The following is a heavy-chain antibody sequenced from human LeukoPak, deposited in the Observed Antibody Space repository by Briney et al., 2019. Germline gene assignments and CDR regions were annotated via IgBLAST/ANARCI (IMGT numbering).Heavy chain of an antibody. CDR2: INPNSGDT. J-gene: IGHJ4*02. CDR3: AFNRVGATLFDY. Sequence: ASVKVSRKASGYTLTVYYIHWVRQAPGQGLEWMGRINPNSGDTNFAQKFQGRVTMTRDTSISTAYMELSSLRSEDTAVYYCAFNRVGATLFDYWGQGTLVTVSS. CDR1: GYTLTVYY. V-gene: IGHV1-2*06. D-gene: IGHD1-26*01.